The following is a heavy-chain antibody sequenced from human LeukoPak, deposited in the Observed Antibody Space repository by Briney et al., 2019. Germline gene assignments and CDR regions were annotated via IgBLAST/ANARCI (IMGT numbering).Heavy chain of an antibody. CDR3: AKDFSSSSWPSTTALYYFDY. J-gene: IGHJ4*02. V-gene: IGHV3-11*01. D-gene: IGHD6-13*01. Sequence: GGSLRLSCAASGFTFSDYYMSWIRQAPGKGLEWVSYISSSGSTIYYADSVKGRFTISRDNAKNSLYLQMNSLRAEDTAVYYCAKDFSSSSWPSTTALYYFDYWGQGTLVTVSS. CDR2: ISSSGSTI. CDR1: GFTFSDYY.